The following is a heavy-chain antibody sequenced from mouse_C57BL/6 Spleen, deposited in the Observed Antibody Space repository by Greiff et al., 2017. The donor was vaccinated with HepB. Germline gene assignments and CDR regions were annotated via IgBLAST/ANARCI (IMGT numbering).Heavy chain of an antibody. D-gene: IGHD2-4*01. CDR2: INPNYGTT. CDR3: ARADYDGGYYAMDY. V-gene: IGHV1-39*01. J-gene: IGHJ4*01. Sequence: EVKLQESGPELVKPGASVKISCKASGYSFTDYNMNWVKQSNGKSLEWIGVINPNYGTTSYNQKFKGKATLTVDQSSSTAYMQLNSLTSEDSAVYYCARADYDGGYYAMDYWGQGTSVTVSS. CDR1: GYSFTDYN.